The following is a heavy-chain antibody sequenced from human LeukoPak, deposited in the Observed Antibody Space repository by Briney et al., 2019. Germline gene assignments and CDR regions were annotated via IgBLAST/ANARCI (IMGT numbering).Heavy chain of an antibody. J-gene: IGHJ2*01. D-gene: IGHD3-3*01. CDR1: GYTFTSYG. V-gene: IGHV1-18*01. Sequence: ASVKVSCKASGYTFTSYGISWVRQAPGRGLEWMGWISAYNGNTNYAQKLQGRVTMTTDTSTSTAYMELRSLRSDDTAVYYCARITYYDFWSGSGYFDLWGRGTLVTVSS. CDR2: ISAYNGNT. CDR3: ARITYYDFWSGSGYFDL.